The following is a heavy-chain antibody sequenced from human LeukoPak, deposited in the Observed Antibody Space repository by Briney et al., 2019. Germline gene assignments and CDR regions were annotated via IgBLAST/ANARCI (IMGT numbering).Heavy chain of an antibody. CDR2: INPSGGST. CDR1: GYTFTSYY. Sequence: ASVKVSCKASGYTFTSYYMHWVRQAPGQGLEWMGIINPSGGSTSYAQKFQGRVTMTRDTSTSTVYMELSNLRSEDTAVYYCARTVSSWPDADYWGQGTLDTVSS. V-gene: IGHV1-46*01. J-gene: IGHJ4*02. CDR3: ARTVSSWPDADY. D-gene: IGHD6-13*01.